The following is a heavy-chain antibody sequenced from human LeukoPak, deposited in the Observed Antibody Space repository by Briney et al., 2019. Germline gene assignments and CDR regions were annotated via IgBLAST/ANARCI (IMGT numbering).Heavy chain of an antibody. CDR1: GFTFNNYA. CDR2: ISGSGGHT. CDR3: AKDREGSAMISGVFDL. D-gene: IGHD3/OR15-3a*01. Sequence: PGGSLRLSCAASGFTFNNYAMSWVRQAPGKGLEWVSGISGSGGHTYNADSVEGRFTISRDNSKNTVSLQLSSLRVEDTAVYFCAKDREGSAMISGVFDLWGRGTLVTVSS. V-gene: IGHV3-23*01. J-gene: IGHJ2*01.